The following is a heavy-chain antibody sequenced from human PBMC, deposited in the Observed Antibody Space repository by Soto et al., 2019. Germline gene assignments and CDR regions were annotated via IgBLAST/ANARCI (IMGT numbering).Heavy chain of an antibody. V-gene: IGHV4-59*11. CDR1: GGSISSHY. D-gene: IGHD2-15*01. J-gene: IGHJ6*02. CDR3: ARGGWSMDV. CDR2: IYYSGST. Sequence: SETLSLTCTVSGGSISSHYWSWIRQPPGKGLEWIGYIYYSGSTNYNPSLKSRVTISVDTSKNQFSLKLSSVTAADTAVYYCARGGWSMDVWGRGTTVPVSS.